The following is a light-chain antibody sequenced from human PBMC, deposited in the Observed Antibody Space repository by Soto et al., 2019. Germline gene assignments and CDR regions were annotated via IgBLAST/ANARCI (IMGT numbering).Light chain of an antibody. Sequence: DIQMTQSPSTLSASVGDRVTITCRASQSISTWLAWYQQKPGKAPKLLIYKASSLEGGVPSRFGGSGSGTLFNITIRSPHPDDFATYYCQQYNTYPLTFGGGTTVEIK. CDR1: QSISTW. J-gene: IGKJ4*01. CDR3: QQYNTYPLT. CDR2: KAS. V-gene: IGKV1-5*03.